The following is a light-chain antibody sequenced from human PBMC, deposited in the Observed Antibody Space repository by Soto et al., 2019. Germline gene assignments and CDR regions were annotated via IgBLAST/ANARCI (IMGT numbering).Light chain of an antibody. J-gene: IGKJ2*01. CDR1: QSVSSNL. V-gene: IGKV3-20*01. CDR2: GAS. Sequence: RVLTQSPGTLSLSPGERATLSCRASQSVSSNLLAWYQHKPGRAPRLLIYGASNRPAGIPDKFSGSGSGTDFTLTISSREPEDFAGDYWQQDGNSPYTFGQGTKLEIK. CDR3: QQDGNSPYT.